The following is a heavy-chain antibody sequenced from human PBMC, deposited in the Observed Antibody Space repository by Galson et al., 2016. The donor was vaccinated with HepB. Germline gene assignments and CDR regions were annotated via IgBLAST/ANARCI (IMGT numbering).Heavy chain of an antibody. D-gene: IGHD3-9*01. J-gene: IGHJ4*02. CDR1: GFIFSDHG. V-gene: IGHV3-30*03. Sequence: SLRLSCAASGFIFSDHGVHWVRQAPGKGLEWVAVISYDGNYKYYGDSVKGRFIISRDNSRNTVYLQMNSLRPEDTAVYYCARDPGNYDILIGLEYWGQGTLVTVSS. CDR2: ISYDGNYK. CDR3: ARDPGNYDILIGLEY.